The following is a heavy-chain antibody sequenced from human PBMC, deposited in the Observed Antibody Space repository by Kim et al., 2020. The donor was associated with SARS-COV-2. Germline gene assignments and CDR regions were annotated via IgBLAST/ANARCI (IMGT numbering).Heavy chain of an antibody. J-gene: IGHJ3*02. CDR2: ISYDGSNK. Sequence: GGSLRLSCAASGFTFSSYAMHWVRQAPGKGLEWVAVISYDGSNKYYADSVKGRFTISRDNSKNTLYLQMNSLRAEDTAVYYCARSGSGSYFGAFDIWGQ. CDR3: ARSGSGSYFGAFDI. CDR1: GFTFSSYA. D-gene: IGHD3-10*01. V-gene: IGHV3-30-3*01.